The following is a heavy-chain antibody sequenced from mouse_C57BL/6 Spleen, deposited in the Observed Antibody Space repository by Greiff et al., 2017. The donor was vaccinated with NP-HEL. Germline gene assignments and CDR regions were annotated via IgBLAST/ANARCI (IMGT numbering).Heavy chain of an antibody. CDR1: GFTFSDYG. J-gene: IGHJ1*03. CDR3: ARQGANWYFDV. V-gene: IGHV5-17*01. Sequence: EVQVVESGGGLVKPGGSLKLSCAASGFTFSDYGMHWVRQAPEKGLEWVAYISSGSSTIYYADTVKGRFTISRDNAKNTLFLQMTSLRSEDTAMYYCARQGANWYFDVWGTGTTVTVSS. CDR2: ISSGSSTI.